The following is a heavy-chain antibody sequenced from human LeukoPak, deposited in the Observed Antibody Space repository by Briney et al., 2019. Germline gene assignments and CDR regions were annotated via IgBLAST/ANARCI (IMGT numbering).Heavy chain of an antibody. V-gene: IGHV4-59*12. Sequence: PSETLSLTCTVSGGSISSYYWSWIRQPPGKGLEWIGYIYYSGSTNYNPSLKSRVTISVDTSKNQFSLKLSSVTAADTAVYYCARDILRGDRVDYGDYSYYDSSGYYRFDYWGQGTLVTVSS. D-gene: IGHD3-22*01. CDR1: GGSISSYY. J-gene: IGHJ4*02. CDR3: ARDILRGDRVDYGDYSYYDSSGYYRFDY. CDR2: IYYSGST.